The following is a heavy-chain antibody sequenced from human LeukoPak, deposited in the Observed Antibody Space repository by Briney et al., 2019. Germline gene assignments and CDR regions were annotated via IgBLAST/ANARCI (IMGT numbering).Heavy chain of an antibody. CDR2: IRPMNSDV. J-gene: IGHJ4*02. V-gene: IGHV5-51*01. Sequence: GESLKISCKGSGYNFNTYWVAWVRQLPGKGLEWMGVIRPMNSDVRYSPSFQGQVTISADRSINTAYLQWSSLTASGTAMYYCASPDSGRTGWQFDYWGQGTLVTVTS. CDR1: GYNFNTYW. D-gene: IGHD4/OR15-4a*01. CDR3: ASPDSGRTGWQFDY.